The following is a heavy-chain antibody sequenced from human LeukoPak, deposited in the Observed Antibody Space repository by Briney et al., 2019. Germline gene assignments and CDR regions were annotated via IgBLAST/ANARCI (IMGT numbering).Heavy chain of an antibody. CDR3: ARYSSSDAFDI. CDR1: GFTFDDYV. J-gene: IGHJ3*02. V-gene: IGHV3-20*04. D-gene: IGHD6-6*01. Sequence: GGSLRLSCAASGFTFDDYVMNWVRQAQGKGLEWVSGINWNGDSTAFAGSVKGRFTISRDNAKNSLYLQMNSLRAEDTAVYYCARYSSSDAFDIWGQGTMVTVSS. CDR2: INWNGDST.